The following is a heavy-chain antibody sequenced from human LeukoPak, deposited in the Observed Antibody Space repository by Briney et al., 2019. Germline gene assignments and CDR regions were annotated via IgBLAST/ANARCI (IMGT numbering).Heavy chain of an antibody. CDR3: ATSLINGDY. Sequence: PGGSQRLSCAASGFTFSSYSMNWVRQAPGKGLEWVSSISGSSSYMYYADSVKGRFTISRDNAKNSLFLQMNSLRAEDTAVYYCATSLINGDYWGQGTLVTVSS. V-gene: IGHV3-21*01. CDR1: GFTFSSYS. D-gene: IGHD2-8*01. CDR2: ISGSSSYM. J-gene: IGHJ4*02.